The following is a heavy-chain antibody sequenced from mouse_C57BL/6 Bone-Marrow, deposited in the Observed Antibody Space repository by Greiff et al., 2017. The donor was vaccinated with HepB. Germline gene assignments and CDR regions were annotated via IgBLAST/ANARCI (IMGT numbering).Heavy chain of an antibody. CDR3: ARSYDGYYSYYYAMDY. J-gene: IGHJ4*01. CDR2: IYPRSGNT. V-gene: IGHV1-81*01. CDR1: GYTFTSYG. D-gene: IGHD2-3*01. Sequence: QVQLQQSGAELARPGASVKLSCKASGYTFTSYGISWVKQRTGQGLEWIGEIYPRSGNTYYNEKFKGKATLTADKSSSTAYMELRSLTSEDSAVYFCARSYDGYYSYYYAMDYWGQGTSVTVSS.